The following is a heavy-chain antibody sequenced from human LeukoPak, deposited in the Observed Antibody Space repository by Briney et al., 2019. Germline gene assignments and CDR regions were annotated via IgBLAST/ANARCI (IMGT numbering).Heavy chain of an antibody. V-gene: IGHV1-8*01. CDR3: ARYGRGSGSY. D-gene: IGHD4-17*01. Sequence: GASVKVSCKACGYTFISYDISWVRQATGQGLEWMGWMNPNNGNTGYAQKFQGRVTMTRNTSISTAYMELSSLRSEDTAVYYCARYGRGSGSYWGQGTLVTVSS. CDR1: GYTFISYD. J-gene: IGHJ4*02. CDR2: MNPNNGNT.